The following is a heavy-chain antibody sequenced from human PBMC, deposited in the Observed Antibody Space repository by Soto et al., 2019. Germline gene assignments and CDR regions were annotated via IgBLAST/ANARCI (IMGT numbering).Heavy chain of an antibody. CDR1: GYTFTSYY. V-gene: IGHV1-46*01. J-gene: IGHJ5*02. CDR3: ARGLMNMIVVVISNWSDP. D-gene: IGHD3-22*01. Sequence: GASVKVSCKASGYTFTSYYMHWVRQAPGQGLEWMGIINPSGGSTSYAQKFQGRVTMTRDTSTSTVYMELSSLRSEDTAVYYCARGLMNMIVVVISNWSDPWGQAPLVTVS. CDR2: INPSGGST.